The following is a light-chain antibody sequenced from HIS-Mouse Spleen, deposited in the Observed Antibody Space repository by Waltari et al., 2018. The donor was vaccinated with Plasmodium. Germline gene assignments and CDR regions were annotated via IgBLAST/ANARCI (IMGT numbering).Light chain of an antibody. V-gene: IGLV2-23*01. Sequence: QSALTQPASVSGSPGQSITISCPGTSSDVGRCNLVSWYQQPPGKAPKLMIYEGSKRPSGVSNRFSGSKSGNTASLTISGLQAEDEADYYCCSYAGSSTLVFGGGTKLTVL. CDR3: CSYAGSSTLV. J-gene: IGLJ2*01. CDR2: EGS. CDR1: SSDVGRCNL.